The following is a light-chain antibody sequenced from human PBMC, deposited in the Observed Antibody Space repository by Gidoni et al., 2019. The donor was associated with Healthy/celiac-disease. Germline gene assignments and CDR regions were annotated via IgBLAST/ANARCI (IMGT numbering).Light chain of an antibody. CDR3: QQYNSAPRT. J-gene: IGKJ1*01. CDR1: QGISNY. CDR2: AAS. Sequence: DIQMTQSPSSLSASGGDRDTITCQASQGISNYLAWYQQKPGKVPKLLIYAASTLQPGVPSRFSGSGSGTDFTLTISSLQPEDVATYYCQQYNSAPRTFGQGTKVEIK. V-gene: IGKV1-27*01.